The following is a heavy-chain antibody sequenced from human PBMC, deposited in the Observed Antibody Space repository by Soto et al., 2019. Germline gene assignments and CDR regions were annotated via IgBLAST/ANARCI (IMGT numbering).Heavy chain of an antibody. J-gene: IGHJ6*02. CDR3: ARDKDRQQLGGNYYYIMDV. V-gene: IGHV1-69*12. Sequence: QVQLVQSGAEVKKPGSSVKVSCKASGGTFSSYAISWVRQVPGQGLEWMGGIMPIFGTPDYAQKFQGRVTIIADESTSTAYMELSSLRSEDTGVYYCARDKDRQQLGGNYYYIMDVWGQGTTVTVSS. CDR1: GGTFSSYA. D-gene: IGHD3-3*02. CDR2: IMPIFGTP.